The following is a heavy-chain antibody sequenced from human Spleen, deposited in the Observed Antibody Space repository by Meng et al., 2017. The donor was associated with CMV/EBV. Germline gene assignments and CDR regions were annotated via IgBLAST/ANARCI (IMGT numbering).Heavy chain of an antibody. D-gene: IGHD1-26*01. CDR2: IYSGGST. J-gene: IGHJ6*02. CDR3: ARGRQDPLNYYYYYGMDV. Sequence: GGSLRLSCAASGFTVSSNYMSWVRQAPGKGLEWVSVIYSGGSTYYADSVKGRFTISRDNSKNTLYLQMNSLRAEDTAVYYCARGRQDPLNYYYYYGMDVWGQGTTVTVSS. CDR1: GFTVSSNY. V-gene: IGHV3-66*02.